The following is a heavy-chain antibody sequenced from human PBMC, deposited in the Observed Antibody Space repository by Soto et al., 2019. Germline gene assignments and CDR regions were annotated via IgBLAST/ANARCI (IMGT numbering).Heavy chain of an antibody. CDR1: GGSISSYY. CDR3: ARVQEYYYGSGSYWFDP. D-gene: IGHD3-10*01. CDR2: IYYSGST. Sequence: PSETLSLTCTVSGGSISSYYWNWIRQPPGKGLEWIGYIYYSGSTNYNPSLKSRVTISVDTSKNQFSLKLSSVTAADTAVYYCARVQEYYYGSGSYWFDPWGQGTLVTVSS. V-gene: IGHV4-59*01. J-gene: IGHJ5*02.